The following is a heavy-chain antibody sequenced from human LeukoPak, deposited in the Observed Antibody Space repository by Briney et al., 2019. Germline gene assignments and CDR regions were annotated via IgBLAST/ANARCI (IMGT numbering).Heavy chain of an antibody. CDR3: AKISWNDAYFDY. CDR2: ISYDGSNK. V-gene: IGHV3-30*18. D-gene: IGHD1-1*01. CDR1: GFTFSSYG. Sequence: PGGSLRLSCAASGFTFSSYGMHWVRQAPGKGLEWVAVISYDGSNKYYADSVKGRFTISRDNSKNTLYLQMNSLRAEDTAVYYCAKISWNDAYFDYWGQGTLVTVSS. J-gene: IGHJ4*02.